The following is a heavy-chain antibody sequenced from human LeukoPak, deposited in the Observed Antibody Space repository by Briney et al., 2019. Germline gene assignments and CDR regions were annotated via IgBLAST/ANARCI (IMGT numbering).Heavy chain of an antibody. CDR3: AKDPHVELVAAGYYFDY. CDR2: ISYDGSNK. Sequence: GRSLRLSCAASGFTFSSYGMHWVRQAPGKGLEWVAVISYDGSNKYYADSVKGRFTISRDNSKNTLYLQMNSLRAEDTAVYYCAKDPHVELVAAGYYFDYWGQGTLVTVSS. D-gene: IGHD6-13*01. CDR1: GFTFSSYG. J-gene: IGHJ4*02. V-gene: IGHV3-30*18.